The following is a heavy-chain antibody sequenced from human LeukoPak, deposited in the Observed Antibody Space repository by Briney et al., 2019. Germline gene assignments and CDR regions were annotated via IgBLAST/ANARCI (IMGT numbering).Heavy chain of an antibody. CDR1: GFTFSSYA. Sequence: GGSLRLSCAASGFTFSSYAMHWVRQAPGKGLEWVAVISYDGSNKYYADSVKGRFTISRDNSKNTLYLQMNSLRAEDTAVYYCARRYFDYWGQGTLVTVSS. CDR2: ISYDGSNK. CDR3: ARRYFDY. J-gene: IGHJ4*02. V-gene: IGHV3-30-3*01.